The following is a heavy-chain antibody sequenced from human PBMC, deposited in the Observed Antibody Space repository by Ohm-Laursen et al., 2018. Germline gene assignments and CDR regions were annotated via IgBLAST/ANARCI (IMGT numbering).Heavy chain of an antibody. Sequence: LSLTCAASGLTFSSYSMNWVRQAPGKGLEWVSSISSSSSYIYYADSVKGRFTISRDNAKNSLYLQMNSLRAEDTAVYYCAIQLWPGNYWGQGTLVTVSS. CDR3: AIQLWPGNY. CDR2: ISSSSSYI. CDR1: GLTFSSYS. J-gene: IGHJ4*02. V-gene: IGHV3-21*01. D-gene: IGHD5-18*01.